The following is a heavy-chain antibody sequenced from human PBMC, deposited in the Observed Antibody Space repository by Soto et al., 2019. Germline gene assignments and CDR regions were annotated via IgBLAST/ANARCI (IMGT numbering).Heavy chain of an antibody. J-gene: IGHJ4*02. Sequence: ASVKVSCKASGYTFTSYGISWVRRAPGQGLEWMGWISAYNGNTNYAQKLQGRVTMTTDTSTSTAYMELRSLRSDDTAVYYCARDRVSDIVVVPAETLDYWGQGTLVTVSS. CDR1: GYTFTSYG. CDR2: ISAYNGNT. D-gene: IGHD2-2*01. CDR3: ARDRVSDIVVVPAETLDY. V-gene: IGHV1-18*01.